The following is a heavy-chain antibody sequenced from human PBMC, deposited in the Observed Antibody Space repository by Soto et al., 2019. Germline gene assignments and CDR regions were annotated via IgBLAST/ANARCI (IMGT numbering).Heavy chain of an antibody. CDR3: AKDRERFLEWLSNYNWFDP. D-gene: IGHD3-3*01. CDR1: GFTFSSYA. V-gene: IGHV3-23*01. J-gene: IGHJ5*02. Sequence: GGSLRLSWAASGFTFSSYAMSWVRQAPGKGPEWVSAMSGSGGSTYYADSVKGRFTISRDNSKNTLYLQMNSLRADDTAVYYCAKDRERFLEWLSNYNWFDPWGQGTLVTVSS. CDR2: MSGSGGST.